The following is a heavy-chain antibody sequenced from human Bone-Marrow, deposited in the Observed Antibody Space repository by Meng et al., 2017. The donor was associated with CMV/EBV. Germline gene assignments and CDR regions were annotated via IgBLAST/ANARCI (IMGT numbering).Heavy chain of an antibody. Sequence: GESLKISCAASGFTFSSYWMSWVRQAPGKGLEWVAVISYDGSNKYYADSVKGRFTISRDNAKTSLYLQMNSLRAEDTAVYYCASPYCSSTSCYHYYYGMDVWGQGTTVTVSS. CDR1: GFTFSSYW. CDR2: ISYDGSNK. V-gene: IGHV3-30-3*01. J-gene: IGHJ6*02. CDR3: ASPYCSSTSCYHYYYGMDV. D-gene: IGHD2-2*01.